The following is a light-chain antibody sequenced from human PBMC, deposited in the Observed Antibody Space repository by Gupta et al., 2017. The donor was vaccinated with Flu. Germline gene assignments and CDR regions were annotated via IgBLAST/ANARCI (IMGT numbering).Light chain of an antibody. CDR1: SSDVGAWHY. V-gene: IGLV2-11*01. Sequence: HSALTQPRSVSGSPGQSVTISCTGTSSDVGAWHYVSWYQHHPGKAPKLMIYDVSQRPSGVPDRFSGSKSGNTASLTISGLLADDEADYYCCSYAGSYTQVFGTGTRVTVL. J-gene: IGLJ1*01. CDR2: DVS. CDR3: CSYAGSYTQV.